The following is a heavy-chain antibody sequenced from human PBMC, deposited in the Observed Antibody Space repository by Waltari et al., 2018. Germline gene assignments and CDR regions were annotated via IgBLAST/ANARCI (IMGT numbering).Heavy chain of an antibody. Sequence: QLQLQESGPGLVKPSETLSLPCTVSGVSIRSSSYYWGWIRQPPGKGLEWIGSIYYSGSTYYNPSLKSRVTISVDTSKNQFSLKLSSVTAADTAVYYCARHPAMTIMLWYFDLWGRGTLVTVSS. V-gene: IGHV4-39*01. CDR2: IYYSGST. J-gene: IGHJ2*01. D-gene: IGHD2-8*01. CDR1: GVSIRSSSYY. CDR3: ARHPAMTIMLWYFDL.